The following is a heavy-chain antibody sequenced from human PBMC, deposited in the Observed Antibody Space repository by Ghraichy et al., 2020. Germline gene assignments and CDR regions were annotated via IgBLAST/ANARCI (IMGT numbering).Heavy chain of an antibody. V-gene: IGHV1-2*02. J-gene: IGHJ4*02. CDR2: INPNSGGT. Sequence: ASVKVSCKASGYTFTGYYMHWVRQAPGQGLEWMGWINPNSGGTNYAQKFQGRVTMTRDTSISTAYMELSRLRSDDTAVYYCARVRHPYYYDSSGYYLDYWGQGTLVTVSS. CDR1: GYTFTGYY. D-gene: IGHD3-22*01. CDR3: ARVRHPYYYDSSGYYLDY.